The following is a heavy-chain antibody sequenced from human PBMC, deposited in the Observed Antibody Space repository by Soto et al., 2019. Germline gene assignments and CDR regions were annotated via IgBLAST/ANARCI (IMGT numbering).Heavy chain of an antibody. J-gene: IGHJ5*02. CDR2: IIPIFGTA. D-gene: IGHD2-2*02. CDR1: GGTFSSYA. V-gene: IGHV1-69*01. CDR3: ARDFADCSSTSCYRLNWFDP. Sequence: QVQLVQSGAEVKKPWSSVKVSCKASGGTFSSYAISWLRQAPVQGLEWMGGIIPIFGTANYAQKFQGRVTITADESTSTSYMELSSLRSEDTAVYYCARDFADCSSTSCYRLNWFDPWGQGTLVNVSS.